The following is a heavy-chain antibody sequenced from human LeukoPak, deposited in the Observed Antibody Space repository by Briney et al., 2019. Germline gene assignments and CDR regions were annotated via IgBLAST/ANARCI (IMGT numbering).Heavy chain of an antibody. D-gene: IGHD4-17*01. V-gene: IGHV4-59*01. CDR2: IYDSGST. J-gene: IGHJ4*02. CDR3: ARATTYGDLLFDY. Sequence: SETLSLTCTVSGDSISGYYWSWIRQPPGKDLEWIGYIYDSGSTNYNPSLKSRVTISVDTSKNQSSLKLTSVTAADTAVYYGARATTYGDLLFDYWGQGTLVTVSS. CDR1: GDSISGYY.